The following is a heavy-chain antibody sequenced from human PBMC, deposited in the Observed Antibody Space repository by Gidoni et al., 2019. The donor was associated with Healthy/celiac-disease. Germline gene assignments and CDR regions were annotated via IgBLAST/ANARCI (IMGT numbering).Heavy chain of an antibody. CDR2: ISISSSYI. J-gene: IGHJ4*02. CDR3: ARGTSAALRPFDY. V-gene: IGHV3-21*01. CDR1: GFTFSSYS. Sequence: EVQLVASGGGLVKPVGSLRLSCAASGFTFSSYSMNWFCQAPGKGLELVSSISISSSYIYYADSVKGRFTISRDNAKNSLYMQMNSLRAEDTAVYYCARGTSAALRPFDYWGQGTLVTVSS. D-gene: IGHD6-13*01.